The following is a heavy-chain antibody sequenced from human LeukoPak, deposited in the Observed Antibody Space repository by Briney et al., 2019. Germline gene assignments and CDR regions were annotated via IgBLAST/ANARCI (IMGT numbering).Heavy chain of an antibody. CDR3: ARNYYDSSGYPEKVIDY. D-gene: IGHD3-22*01. J-gene: IGHJ4*02. Sequence: ASVKVSCKASGYTFTSYAMNRVRQAPGQGLEWMGWINTNTGNPTYAQGFTGRFVFSLDTSVSTAYLQISSLKAEDTAVYYCARNYYDSSGYPEKVIDYWGQGTLVTVSS. CDR1: GYTFTSYA. CDR2: INTNTGNP. V-gene: IGHV7-4-1*02.